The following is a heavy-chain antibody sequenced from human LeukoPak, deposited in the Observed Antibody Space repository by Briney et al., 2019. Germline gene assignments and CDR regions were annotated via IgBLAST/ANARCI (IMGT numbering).Heavy chain of an antibody. V-gene: IGHV3-53*01. CDR2: LDTGGAT. D-gene: IGHD2-15*01. CDR1: GFTVRSHF. J-gene: IGHJ6*03. CDR3: ARGGIARYYYMDV. Sequence: GGSLRLSCAVSGFTVRSHFMAWVRQAPGKGLEWVSVLDTGGATHYADSVKGRFTISRDNTWNTLFLQMNSLRDEDTAVYYCARGGIARYYYMDVWGKGTTVTISS.